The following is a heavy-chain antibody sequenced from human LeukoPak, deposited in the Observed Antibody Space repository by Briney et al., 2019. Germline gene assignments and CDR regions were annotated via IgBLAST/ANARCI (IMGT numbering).Heavy chain of an antibody. D-gene: IGHD3-10*01. CDR2: IYSDNT. V-gene: IGHV3-53*01. CDR1: GFPVSTNS. CDR3: ARDSTSYYGSGTH. J-gene: IGHJ4*02. Sequence: GSLRLSCTVSGFPVSTNSMSWVRQAPGKGLEWVSFIYSDNTHYSDSVKGRFTISRDNSKNTLYLQMNSLRAEDTAVYYCARDSTSYYGSGTHWGQGTLVTVSS.